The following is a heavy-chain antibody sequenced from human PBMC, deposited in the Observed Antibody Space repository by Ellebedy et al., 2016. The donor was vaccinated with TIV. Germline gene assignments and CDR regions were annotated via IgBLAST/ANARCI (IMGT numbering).Heavy chain of an antibody. CDR3: ATIVDY. J-gene: IGHJ4*02. V-gene: IGHV3-30*03. D-gene: IGHD3-16*02. CDR2: IAYDGSHE. Sequence: GGSLRLXXAASGFTFSRYWMFWVRQAPGTRLEWVAAIAYDGSHEYYADSLRGRFTISRDNSKNTLYLQMDSLRADDTAVYYCATIVDYWGQGTLVTVSS. CDR1: GFTFSRYW.